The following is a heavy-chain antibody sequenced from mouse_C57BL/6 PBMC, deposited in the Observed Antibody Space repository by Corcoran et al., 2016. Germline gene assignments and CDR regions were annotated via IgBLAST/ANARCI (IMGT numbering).Heavy chain of an antibody. CDR3: ARRGYYGSSSNFDY. D-gene: IGHD1-1*01. J-gene: IGHJ2*01. Sequence: EVQLQQSGPELVKPGASVKISCKASGYTFTDYYMNWVKQSHGKSLEWIGDINPNNGGTSYNQKLKGKATLTVDKSSSTAYMELRSLTSEDSAVYYCARRGYYGSSSNFDYWGQGTTLTVSS. CDR1: GYTFTDYY. V-gene: IGHV1-26*01. CDR2: INPNNGGT.